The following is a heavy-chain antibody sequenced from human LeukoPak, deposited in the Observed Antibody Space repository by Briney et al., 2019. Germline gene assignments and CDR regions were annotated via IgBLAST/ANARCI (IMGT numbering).Heavy chain of an antibody. V-gene: IGHV1-2*02. Sequence: ASVKVSCKASGYTFTGYYMHWVRQAPGQGLEWMGWINPNSGGTNYAQKFQGRVTMTRDTSISTAYMELSRLRSDDTAVYYCARTTYYDFWSGYYPLDYWSQGTLVTVSS. CDR2: INPNSGGT. CDR3: ARTTYYDFWSGYYPLDY. CDR1: GYTFTGYY. J-gene: IGHJ4*02. D-gene: IGHD3-3*01.